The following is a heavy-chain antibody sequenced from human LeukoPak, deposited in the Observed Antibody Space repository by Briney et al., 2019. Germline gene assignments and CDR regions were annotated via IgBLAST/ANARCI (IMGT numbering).Heavy chain of an antibody. Sequence: GASVKVSCKVSGYTLTELAMHWVRPAPGKGLGWMGGFGPEDGETIYAQKFQGRVTTTEDTSTDTAYMELSSLRSEDTAVYYCATANYDFWSGYYGGYFDYWGQGTLVTVSS. CDR2: FGPEDGET. D-gene: IGHD3-3*01. CDR3: ATANYDFWSGYYGGYFDY. V-gene: IGHV1-24*01. J-gene: IGHJ4*02. CDR1: GYTLTELA.